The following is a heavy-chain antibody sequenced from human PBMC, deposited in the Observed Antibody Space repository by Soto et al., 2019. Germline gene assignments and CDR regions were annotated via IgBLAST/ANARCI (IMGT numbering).Heavy chain of an antibody. CDR2: IWYDGSNK. J-gene: IGHJ4*02. CDR3: ARDRSMGKLPDY. D-gene: IGHD1-26*01. Sequence: QVQLVESGGGVVQPGRSLRLSCAASGFTFSSYGMHWVRQAPGKGLEWVAVIWYDGSNKYYADSVKGRFTISRDNSKNTLYLQMNSMRVEDTAVYHCARDRSMGKLPDYWGQGTLVTVSS. V-gene: IGHV3-33*01. CDR1: GFTFSSYG.